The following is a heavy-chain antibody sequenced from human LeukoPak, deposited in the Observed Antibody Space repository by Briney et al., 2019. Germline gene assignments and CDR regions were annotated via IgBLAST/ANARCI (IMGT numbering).Heavy chain of an antibody. CDR1: GGSISSGDYY. CDR3: ARVLGYCSGGSCYDY. J-gene: IGHJ4*02. D-gene: IGHD2-15*01. V-gene: IGHV4-30-4*08. CDR2: IYYSGST. Sequence: SETLSLTCTVSGGSISSGDYYWSWIRQPPGKGLEWIGYIYYSGSTYYNPSLKSRVTISVDTSKNQFSLKLSSVTAADTAVYYCARVLGYCSGGSCYDYWGQGTLVTVSS.